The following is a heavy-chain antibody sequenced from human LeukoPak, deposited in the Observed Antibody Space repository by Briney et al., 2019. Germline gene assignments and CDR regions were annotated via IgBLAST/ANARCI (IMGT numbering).Heavy chain of an antibody. J-gene: IGHJ6*03. CDR3: ARGIVGATIYYYYYYMDV. CDR1: GGSISSSSYY. D-gene: IGHD1-26*01. V-gene: IGHV4-39*01. CDR2: IYYSGST. Sequence: SETLSLTCTVSGGSISSSSYYWGWIRQPPGKGLEWIGSIYYSGSTYYNPSLKSRVTISVDTSKNQFSLKLSSVTAADTAVYYCARGIVGATIYYYYYYMDVWGKGTTVTVSS.